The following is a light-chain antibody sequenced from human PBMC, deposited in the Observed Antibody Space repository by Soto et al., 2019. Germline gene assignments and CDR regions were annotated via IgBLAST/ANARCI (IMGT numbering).Light chain of an antibody. CDR3: QVWDSSSDHLYV. CDR1: NIGSKS. J-gene: IGLJ1*01. CDR2: YDS. Sequence: SYELTQPPSVSVAPGKTARITCGGNNIGSKSVHWYQQKPGQAPVLVIYYDSDRPSGIPERFSGSNSGNTATLTISRVEAGDEAVYYCQVWDSSSDHLYVFGTGTKRTVL. V-gene: IGLV3-21*04.